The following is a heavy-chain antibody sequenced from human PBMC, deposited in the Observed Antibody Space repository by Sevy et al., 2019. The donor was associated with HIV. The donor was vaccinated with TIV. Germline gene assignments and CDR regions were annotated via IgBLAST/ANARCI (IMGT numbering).Heavy chain of an antibody. CDR1: GFTFSSYW. J-gene: IGHJ5*02. CDR3: ARIRDYGELGNWFDP. D-gene: IGHD4-17*01. CDR2: IKPDGSDK. Sequence: GGSLRLSCAASGFTFSSYWMSWVRQAPGKGLEWVANIKPDGSDKYYVGFLRGRFTISRDNAKNSLFLQINNLRAEETAVYYCARIRDYGELGNWFDPWGQGTLVTVSS. V-gene: IGHV3-7*01.